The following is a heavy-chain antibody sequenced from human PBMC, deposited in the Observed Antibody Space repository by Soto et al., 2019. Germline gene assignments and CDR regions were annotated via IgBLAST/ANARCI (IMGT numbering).Heavy chain of an antibody. Sequence: PSETLSLTCTVSGGSISSYYWSWIRQPPGKGLEWIGYIYYSGSTNYNPSLKSRVTISVDTSKNQFSLKLSSVTAADTAVYYCARGAHSGSYLPFDYWGQGTLVTVYS. D-gene: IGHD1-26*01. CDR1: GGSISSYY. CDR3: ARGAHSGSYLPFDY. V-gene: IGHV4-59*01. J-gene: IGHJ4*02. CDR2: IYYSGST.